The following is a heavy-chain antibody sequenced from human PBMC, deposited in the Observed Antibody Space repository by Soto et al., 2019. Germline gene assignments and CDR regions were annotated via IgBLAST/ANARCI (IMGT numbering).Heavy chain of an antibody. V-gene: IGHV2-5*02. CDR3: ARLVVAGITYYCDS. CDR1: GFSLSSSGVG. CDR2: IYWDDDK. J-gene: IGHJ4*02. D-gene: IGHD6-19*01. Sequence: QITLKESGPSLLRPTQTLTLTCTYSGFSLSSSGVGVGWVRQPPGKALEWLTFIYWDDDKHTNLSLKTRITITKHPSKKPVVLTMTTIDPADTATYYSARLVVAGITYYCDSRGQGTLVIVSS.